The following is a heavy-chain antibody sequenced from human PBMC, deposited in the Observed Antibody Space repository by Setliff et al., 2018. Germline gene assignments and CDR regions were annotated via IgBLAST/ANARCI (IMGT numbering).Heavy chain of an antibody. V-gene: IGHV4-39*07. D-gene: IGHD3-3*01. CDR2: IYYSGST. Sequence: SETLSLTCTVSGGSISSSSYYWGWIRQPPGKGLEWIGSIYYSGSTYYNPSLKSRVTISVDTSKNQFSLKLSSVTAADTAVYYCASTPDGDLYYHFWSDYYLTLDYWGQGTLVTVSS. CDR3: ASTPDGDLYYHFWSDYYLTLDY. J-gene: IGHJ4*02. CDR1: GGSISSSSYY.